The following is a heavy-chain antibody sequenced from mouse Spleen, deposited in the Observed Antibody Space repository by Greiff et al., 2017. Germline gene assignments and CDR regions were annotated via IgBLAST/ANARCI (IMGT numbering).Heavy chain of an antibody. CDR2: IWRGGST. CDR3: AKMGNYDYDGALLDY. CDR1: GFSLTRSG. Sequence: VQLQQSGPGLVQPSQSLSITCPVSGFSLTRSGVHWVRQSPGKGLEWLGVIWRGGSTDYNAAFMSRLSITKDNSKSQVFFKMNSLQADDTAIYYCAKMGNYDYDGALLDYWGQGTSVTVSS. J-gene: IGHJ4*01. V-gene: IGHV2-5*01. D-gene: IGHD2-4*01.